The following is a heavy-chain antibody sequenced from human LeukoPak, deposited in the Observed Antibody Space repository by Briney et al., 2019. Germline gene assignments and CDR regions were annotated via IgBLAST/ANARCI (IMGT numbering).Heavy chain of an antibody. CDR1: GGSISSSSYY. V-gene: IGHV4-39*07. Sequence: PSETLSLTCTVSGGSISSSSYYWGWIRQPPGKGLEWIGSIYYSGSTYYNPSLKSRVTISVDTSKNQFSLKLSSVTAADTAVYYCARVSRRHGFFDYWGQGTLVTVSS. J-gene: IGHJ4*02. CDR3: ARVSRRHGFFDY. CDR2: IYYSGST. D-gene: IGHD2-2*03.